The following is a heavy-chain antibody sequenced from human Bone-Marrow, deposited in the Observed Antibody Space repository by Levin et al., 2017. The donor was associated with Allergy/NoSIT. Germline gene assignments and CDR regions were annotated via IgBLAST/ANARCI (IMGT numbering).Heavy chain of an antibody. CDR2: IGGTGGST. CDR1: GFTFSSSA. CDR3: AKEIAPPGLYCYGLAV. Sequence: GGSLRLSCAASGFTFSSSAMNWVRQAPGKGLEWVAAIGGTGGSTYYADSVKGRFTVSRDNSKNTLSLQMNSLRAEDTAVYYCAKEIAPPGLYCYGLAVWGQGTTVTVSS. D-gene: IGHD6-13*01. V-gene: IGHV3-23*01. J-gene: IGHJ6*02.